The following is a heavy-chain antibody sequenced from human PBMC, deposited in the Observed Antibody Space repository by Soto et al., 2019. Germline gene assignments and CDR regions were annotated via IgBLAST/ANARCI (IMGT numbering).Heavy chain of an antibody. CDR1: GFAFNNYG. D-gene: IGHD2-2*01. Sequence: GGSLRLSCTVSGFAFNNYGINWVRQAPGKGLEWVSSISKSDYTYYSDSVKGRFAISRDNAKNSVSLQMNTLRVEDTAVYYCAREDSIIIPAVSDFWGQGALVTVSS. J-gene: IGHJ4*02. CDR3: AREDSIIIPAVSDF. V-gene: IGHV3-21*01. CDR2: ISKSDYT.